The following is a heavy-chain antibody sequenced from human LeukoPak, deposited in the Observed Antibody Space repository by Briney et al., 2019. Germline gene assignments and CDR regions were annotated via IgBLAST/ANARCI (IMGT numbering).Heavy chain of an antibody. CDR1: GFTFSNAW. V-gene: IGHV3-15*01. D-gene: IGHD5/OR15-5a*01. CDR2: IKSKTDGGTT. Sequence: GGSLRLSCAASGFTFSNAWMSWVRQAPGKGLEWVGRIKSKTDGGTTDYAAPVKGRFTISRDDSKNTLYLQMNSLKTEDTAVYYCTTDLYALTSDYYGIDVWGQGTTVTVSS. J-gene: IGHJ6*02. CDR3: TTDLYALTSDYYGIDV.